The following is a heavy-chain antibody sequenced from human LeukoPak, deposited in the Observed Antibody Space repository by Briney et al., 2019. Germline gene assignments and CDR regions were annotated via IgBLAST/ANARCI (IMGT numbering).Heavy chain of an antibody. Sequence: GGSLRLSCAASGFTFSNYNMFWARQAPGKGLEWVSYITGSSNTVHYADSVKGRFTLSRDNAKSSLYLQMNSLRAEDTAIYYCARLLSGWYLADYWGQGTLVTVSS. CDR2: ITGSSNTV. V-gene: IGHV3-48*01. D-gene: IGHD6-19*01. J-gene: IGHJ4*02. CDR3: ARLLSGWYLADY. CDR1: GFTFSNYN.